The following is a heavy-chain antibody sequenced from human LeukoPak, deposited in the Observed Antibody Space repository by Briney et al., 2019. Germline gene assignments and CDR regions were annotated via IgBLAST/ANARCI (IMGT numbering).Heavy chain of an antibody. V-gene: IGHV3-21*01. CDR3: ARVLGDDFWSGYYSSYYYYMDV. CDR2: ISSSSSYI. D-gene: IGHD3-3*01. Sequence: PGGSLRLSCAASGFTFSSYSMSWVRQAPGKGLEWVSSISSSSSYIYYADSVKGRFTISRDNAKNSLYLQMNSLRAEDTAVYYCARVLGDDFWSGYYSSYYYYMDVWGKGTTVTVSS. CDR1: GFTFSSYS. J-gene: IGHJ6*03.